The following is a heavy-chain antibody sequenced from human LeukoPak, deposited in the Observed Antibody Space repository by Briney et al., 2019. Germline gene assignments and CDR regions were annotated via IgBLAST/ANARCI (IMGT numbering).Heavy chain of an antibody. J-gene: IGHJ6*02. CDR1: GGSISSSNW. CDR2: IYHSGST. CDR3: ARDYRHSNADYYYYGMDV. Sequence: PSGTLSLTCAVSGGSISSSNWWSWVRQPPGKGLEWIGEIYHSGSTNYNPSLKSRVTISVDKSKNQFSLKLSSVTAADTAVYYCARDYRHSNADYYYYGMDVWGQGTTVTVSS. D-gene: IGHD4-11*01. V-gene: IGHV4-4*02.